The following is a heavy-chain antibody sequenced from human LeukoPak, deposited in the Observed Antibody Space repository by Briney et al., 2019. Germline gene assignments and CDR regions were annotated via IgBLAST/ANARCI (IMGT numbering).Heavy chain of an antibody. CDR1: GGSITSSSHY. CDR3: ARVFRGYSYGPFDY. J-gene: IGHJ4*02. D-gene: IGHD5-18*01. V-gene: IGHV4-39*07. CDR2: IYYSGDT. Sequence: SETLSLTCTVSGGSITSSSHYWGWIRQPPGKGLEWIGSIYYSGDTYYNPSLKSRVTTSVDTSKSQFSLRLSSVTAADTAVYYCARVFRGYSYGPFDYWGQGTLVTVSS.